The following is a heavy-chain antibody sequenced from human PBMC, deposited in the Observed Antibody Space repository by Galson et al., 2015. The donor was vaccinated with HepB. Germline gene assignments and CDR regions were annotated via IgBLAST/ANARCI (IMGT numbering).Heavy chain of an antibody. CDR2: ISYDGSDK. CDR1: GFTFSSYA. CDR3: ARDSTVTTGRAFDY. Sequence: SLRLSCAASGFTFSSYAMHWVRQAPGKGLEWVAIISYDGSDKYYADSVKGRFTISRDKSKNTLYVQMHSLRAEDTAVYYCARDSTVTTGRAFDYWGQGTL. D-gene: IGHD4-17*01. J-gene: IGHJ4*02. V-gene: IGHV3-30*04.